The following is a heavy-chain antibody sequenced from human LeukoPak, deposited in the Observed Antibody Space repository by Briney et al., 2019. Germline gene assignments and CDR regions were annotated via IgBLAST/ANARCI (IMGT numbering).Heavy chain of an antibody. Sequence: PSETLSLTCTVSGGSLSSADSYWSWIRQPPGKGLEWIGFIYYSGSTNYNPSLKSRVTISVDTSKNQFSLKLTSVTAADTAVYYCARHTGVQLWNPNWFDPWGQGTLVTVSS. V-gene: IGHV4-61*08. CDR1: GGSLSSADSY. D-gene: IGHD5-18*01. J-gene: IGHJ5*02. CDR2: IYYSGST. CDR3: ARHTGVQLWNPNWFDP.